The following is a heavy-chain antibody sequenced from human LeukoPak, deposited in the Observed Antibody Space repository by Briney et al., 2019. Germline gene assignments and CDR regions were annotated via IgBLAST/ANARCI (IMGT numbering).Heavy chain of an antibody. CDR2: MSASGGTT. CDR3: AKEIGRDDYNRCDY. Sequence: PGGSLRLSCAAAGFTLSSYAMNWVRQTPGEGLEWVSGMSASGGTTYADSVKGRFTISRDTSKNTSYLQMDALRAEDTAIYFCAKEIGRDDYNRCDYWGQGTPVTVSS. V-gene: IGHV3-23*01. J-gene: IGHJ4*02. CDR1: GFTLSSYA. D-gene: IGHD5-24*01.